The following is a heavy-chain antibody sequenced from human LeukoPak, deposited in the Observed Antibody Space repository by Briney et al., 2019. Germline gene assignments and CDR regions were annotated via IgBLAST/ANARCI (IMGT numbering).Heavy chain of an antibody. CDR3: ARERDTAMVPFDH. Sequence: GGSLRLSCAASGFTFSSYSMNWVRKAPGKGLEWVSSISSSSSYIYYADSVKGRFTISRDNAKNSLYLQMNSLRAEDTAVYYCARERDTAMVPFDHWGQGALVTVSS. V-gene: IGHV3-21*01. CDR1: GFTFSSYS. J-gene: IGHJ4*02. D-gene: IGHD5-18*01. CDR2: ISSSSSYI.